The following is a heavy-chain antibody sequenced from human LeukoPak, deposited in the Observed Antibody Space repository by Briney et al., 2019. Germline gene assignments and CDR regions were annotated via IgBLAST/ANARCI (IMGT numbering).Heavy chain of an antibody. CDR3: ARGVGCSSTSCPFDY. V-gene: IGHV3-23*01. J-gene: IGHJ4*02. D-gene: IGHD2-2*01. CDR2: ISGSGGST. Sequence: GGSLRLSCAASGFTFSSYAMSWVRQAPGKGLEWVSAISGSGGSTYYADSVKGRFTISRDNSKNTLYLQMNSLRAEDTAVYYCARGVGCSSTSCPFDYWSQGTLVTVSS. CDR1: GFTFSSYA.